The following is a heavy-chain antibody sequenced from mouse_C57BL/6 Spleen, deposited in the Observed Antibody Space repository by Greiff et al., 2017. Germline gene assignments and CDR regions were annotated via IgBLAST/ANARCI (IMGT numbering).Heavy chain of an antibody. CDR3: ARSDGYYPHWYFDV. V-gene: IGHV1-43*01. CDR1: GYSFTGYY. Sequence: VQLQQSGPELVKPGASVKISCKASGYSFTGYYMHWVKQSSEKSLEWIGEINPSTGGTSYNQKFKGKATLTVDKSSSTAYMQLKSLTSEDSAVYYCARSDGYYPHWYFDVWGTGTTVTVSS. CDR2: INPSTGGT. D-gene: IGHD2-3*01. J-gene: IGHJ1*03.